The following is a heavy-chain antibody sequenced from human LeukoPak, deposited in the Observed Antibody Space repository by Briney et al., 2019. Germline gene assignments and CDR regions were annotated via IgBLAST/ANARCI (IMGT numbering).Heavy chain of an antibody. CDR1: GYTFTGYY. CDR3: ARGNLMPYDY. J-gene: IGHJ4*02. V-gene: IGHV1-2*06. CDR2: INPNIGGT. Sequence: ASVKVSCKASGYTFTGYYMHWVRQAPGQGLEWMGRINPNIGGTNYAQKFHGRVTMTRDTSISTAYMELSRLRSDDTAVYYCARGNLMPYDYWGQGTLVTVSS. D-gene: IGHD2-2*01.